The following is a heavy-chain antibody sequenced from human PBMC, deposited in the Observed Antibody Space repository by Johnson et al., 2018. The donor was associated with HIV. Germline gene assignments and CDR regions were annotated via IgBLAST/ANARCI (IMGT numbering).Heavy chain of an antibody. CDR2: IRYDGSNK. D-gene: IGHD2-15*01. Sequence: QEKLVESGGGVVQPGGSLRLSCAASGFTFSSYGMHWVRQAPGKGLEWVAFIRYDGSNKYYADSVKGRFTISRDNSKNTLYLKMNSLRAEDTAVYYWAKGDCSGGSCYSFTDAFDIWGQGTMVTVSS. V-gene: IGHV3-30*02. J-gene: IGHJ3*02. CDR3: AKGDCSGGSCYSFTDAFDI. CDR1: GFTFSSYG.